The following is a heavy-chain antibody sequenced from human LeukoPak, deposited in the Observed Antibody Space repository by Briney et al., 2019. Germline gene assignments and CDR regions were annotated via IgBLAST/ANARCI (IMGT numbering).Heavy chain of an antibody. D-gene: IGHD3-9*01. CDR3: ARRYYDILTGLLGYYYMDV. V-gene: IGHV4-34*01. CDR2: INHSGST. CDR1: GFTFSNAW. J-gene: IGHJ6*03. Sequence: GSLRLSCAASGFTFSNAWMSWVRQAPGKGLEWIGEINHSGSTNYNPSLKSRVTISVDTSKNQFSLKLSSVTAADTAVYYCARRYYDILTGLLGYYYMDVWGKGTTVTISS.